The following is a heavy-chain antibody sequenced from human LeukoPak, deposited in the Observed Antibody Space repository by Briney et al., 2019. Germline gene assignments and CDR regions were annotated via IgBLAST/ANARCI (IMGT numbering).Heavy chain of an antibody. CDR2: INHSGST. CDR3: ARQDYDPTFDY. Sequence: SETLSLTCAVYGGSFSGYYWSWIRQPPGKGLEWIGEINHSGSTNYNPSLKSRVTISVDTSKNQFSLKLSSVTAADTAVYFCARQDYDPTFDYWGQGTLVTVSS. CDR1: GGSFSGYY. D-gene: IGHD3-22*01. J-gene: IGHJ4*02. V-gene: IGHV4-34*01.